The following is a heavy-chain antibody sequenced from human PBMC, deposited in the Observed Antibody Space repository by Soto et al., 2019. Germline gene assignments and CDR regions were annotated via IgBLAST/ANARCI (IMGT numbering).Heavy chain of an antibody. CDR1: GGSIRSTTYY. CDR2: VYYTGST. Sequence: KQSQTLSLTCTVSGGSIRSTTYYWGWIRQPQGTGLEWIGVVYYTGSTVYNPSLKSRVTMFVDTSGNQFSLRLSSVTAADTAVYYCAGFSDYSISNAFDIWGQGTMVTVSS. J-gene: IGHJ3*02. V-gene: IGHV4-39*01. CDR3: AGFSDYSISNAFDI. D-gene: IGHD4-4*01.